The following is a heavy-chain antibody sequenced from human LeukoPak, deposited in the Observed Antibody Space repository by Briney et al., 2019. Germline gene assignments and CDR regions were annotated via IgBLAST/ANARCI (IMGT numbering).Heavy chain of an antibody. CDR1: GFTFSNYW. V-gene: IGHV3-74*01. D-gene: IGHD3-10*01. J-gene: IGHJ5*02. CDR3: ARVALMYYGSGSYYEA. Sequence: PGGSLRLSCAASGFTFSNYWMHWVRQVPRKGLVWVSRMNIDGSNTNYADSVKGRFTISRDNAKNTLYLQMNSLRAEDTAVYYCARVALMYYGSGSYYEAWGQGTLVTVSS. CDR2: MNIDGSNT.